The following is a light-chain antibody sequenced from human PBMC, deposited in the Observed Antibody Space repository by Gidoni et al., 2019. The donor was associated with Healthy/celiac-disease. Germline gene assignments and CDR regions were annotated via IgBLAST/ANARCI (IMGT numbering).Light chain of an antibody. CDR2: DVS. CDR1: SSDVGGYNY. CDR3: SSYTTSSTPVV. Sequence: QSALTQPASGSGSPGQSITISCTGTSSDVGGYNYVSWYQQHPGKAPKLMIYDVSNRPSGVSNRFSGSKSGNTASLTLSGLQAEDEADYYCSSYTTSSTPVVFGGGTKLTVL. V-gene: IGLV2-14*03. J-gene: IGLJ2*01.